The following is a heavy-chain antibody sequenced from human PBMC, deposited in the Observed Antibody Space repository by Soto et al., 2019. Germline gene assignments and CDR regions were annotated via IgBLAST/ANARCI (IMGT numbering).Heavy chain of an antibody. CDR1: GYTFTSYG. D-gene: IGHD2-15*01. CDR3: GRRWGYCSGGSCYKRSDNWFDP. J-gene: IGHJ5*02. Sequence: ASVKVSCKASGYTFTSYGISWVRQAPGQGLEWMGWISAYNGNTNYAQKLQGRVTMTTDTSTSTAYMELRSLRSDDTAVYYCGRRWGYCSGGSCYKRSDNWFDPWGQGTLVTVSS. CDR2: ISAYNGNT. V-gene: IGHV1-18*01.